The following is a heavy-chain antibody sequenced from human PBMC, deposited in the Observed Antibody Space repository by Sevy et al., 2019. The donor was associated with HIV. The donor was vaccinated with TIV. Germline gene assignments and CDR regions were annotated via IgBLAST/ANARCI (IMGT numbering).Heavy chain of an antibody. V-gene: IGHV3-7*01. D-gene: IGHD3-10*01. CDR1: GFTFSSYW. CDR2: IKQDGSEK. J-gene: IGHJ3*02. CDR3: ARKRGYGSGSYSQDVFDI. Sequence: GGSLRLSCAASGFTFSSYWMSWVRQAPGKGLEWVANIKQDGSEKYYVDSVKGRFTISRDNAKNSLYLQMNSLRAEDTAVYYCARKRGYGSGSYSQDVFDIWGQGTMVTVSS.